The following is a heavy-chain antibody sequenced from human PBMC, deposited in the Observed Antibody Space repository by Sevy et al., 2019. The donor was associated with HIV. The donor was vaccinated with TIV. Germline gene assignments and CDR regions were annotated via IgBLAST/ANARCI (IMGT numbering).Heavy chain of an antibody. CDR3: ARGIYYYESSFDY. Sequence: ASVKVSCKASGGTFSSYAISWVRQAPGQGLEWVGGITGMFGTANYAQKFPGRVTFTADELNSTGYMELSGLRSEDTAVYYCARGIYYYESSFDYWGQGTLVTVSS. D-gene: IGHD3-22*01. CDR1: GGTFSSYA. J-gene: IGHJ4*02. CDR2: ITGMFGTA. V-gene: IGHV1-69*13.